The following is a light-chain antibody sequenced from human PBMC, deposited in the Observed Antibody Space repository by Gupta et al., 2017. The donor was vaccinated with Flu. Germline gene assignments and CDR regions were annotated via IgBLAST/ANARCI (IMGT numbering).Light chain of an antibody. CDR1: NIRSKN. V-gene: IGLV3-21*02. J-gene: IGLJ3*02. CDR3: QVWDTSPSNPGV. Sequence: SYVLTQPPSVSVAPGQTASITCGGDNIRSKNVHWYQQRPGQAPELVIHDDNVRPSGTPERFSGSTSGNTATPTTSTVDAGDEADFYCQVWDTSPSNPGVFGGGTKLTVL. CDR2: DDN.